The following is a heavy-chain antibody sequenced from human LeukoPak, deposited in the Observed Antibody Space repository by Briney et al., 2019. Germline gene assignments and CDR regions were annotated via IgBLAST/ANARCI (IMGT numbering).Heavy chain of an antibody. J-gene: IGHJ4*02. D-gene: IGHD3-10*01. Sequence: GGSLRLSCAASGFTFSSYWMSWVRQAPGKGLEWVANIKQDGSEKYYVDSVKGRFTISRDNAKNSLYLQMNSLRAEDTAVYYWARGGGRGYYGSGAQIDYWGQGTLVTVSS. CDR1: GFTFSSYW. CDR2: IKQDGSEK. CDR3: ARGGGRGYYGSGAQIDY. V-gene: IGHV3-7*01.